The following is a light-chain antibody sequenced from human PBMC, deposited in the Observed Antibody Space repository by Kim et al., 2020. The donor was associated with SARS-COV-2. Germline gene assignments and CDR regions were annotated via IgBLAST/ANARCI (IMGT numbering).Light chain of an antibody. J-gene: IGKJ2*02. CDR2: GAS. CDR1: QRVSSNY. CDR3: QQYGSSPRT. V-gene: IGKV3-20*01. Sequence: WSPGERATPSCRASQRVSSNYLAWYQQRPGQTPRLLIYGASNRATGISDRFSGSGSGTDFTLTISRLEPDDFAVYYCQQYGSSPRTFGQGTKLEI.